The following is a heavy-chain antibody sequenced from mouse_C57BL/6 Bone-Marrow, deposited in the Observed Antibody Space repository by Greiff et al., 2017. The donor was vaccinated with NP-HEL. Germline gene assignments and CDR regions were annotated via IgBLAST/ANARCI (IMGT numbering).Heavy chain of an antibody. D-gene: IGHD1-1*01. CDR3: ARCPPPITTVVVVYWYFDV. CDR1: GFNIKNTY. CDR2: IDPANGNT. Sequence: VQLQQSVAELVRPGASVKLSCTASGFNIKNTYMHWVKQRPEQGLEWIGRIDPANGNTKYAPKFQGKATITADTSSNTAYLQLSSLTSEDTAIYYCARCPPPITTVVVVYWYFDVWGTGTTVTVSS. J-gene: IGHJ1*03. V-gene: IGHV14-3*01.